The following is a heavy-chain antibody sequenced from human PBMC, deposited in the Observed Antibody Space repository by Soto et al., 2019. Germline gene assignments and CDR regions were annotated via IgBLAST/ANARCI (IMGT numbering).Heavy chain of an antibody. CDR1: GFTFSSYG. CDR3: ARSSGGSSYSPPDY. J-gene: IGHJ4*02. V-gene: IGHV3-30*03. Sequence: QVQLVESGGGVVQPGWSLRLSCAASGFTFSSYGMQWVRQSPGEGLEWVAIMAHDGSNQYYGDSVKGRFTISRDNSKNTLYLQMDSLSPEDTAVYYCARSSGGSSYSPPDYWGQGTLVTVSS. D-gene: IGHD2-15*01. CDR2: MAHDGSNQ.